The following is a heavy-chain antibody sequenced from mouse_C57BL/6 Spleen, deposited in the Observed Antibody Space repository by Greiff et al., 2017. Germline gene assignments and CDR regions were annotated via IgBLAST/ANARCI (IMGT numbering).Heavy chain of an antibody. J-gene: IGHJ2*01. V-gene: IGHV1-64*01. CDR3: ARVTTVVAYYFDY. Sequence: QVQLQQPGAELVKPGASVKLSCKASGYTFTSYWMHWVKQRPGQGLEWIGMIHPNSGSTNYNEKFKSKATLTVDKSASTAYMQLSSLTSEDSAVYYCARVTTVVAYYFDYWGQGTTRTVSS. CDR2: IHPNSGST. CDR1: GYTFTSYW. D-gene: IGHD1-1*01.